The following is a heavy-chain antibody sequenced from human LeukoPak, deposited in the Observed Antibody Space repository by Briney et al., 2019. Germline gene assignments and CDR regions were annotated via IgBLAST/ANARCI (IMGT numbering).Heavy chain of an antibody. CDR2: INPNSGGT. Sequence: ASVKVSCKASGYTFTGYYMHWVRQAPGQGLEWMGWINPNSGGTNYAQKFQGRVTMTRDTSISTAYMELSRLRSDDTAVYYCAKADPSIAAAGWNWFDPWGQGTLVTVSS. V-gene: IGHV1-2*02. CDR1: GYTFTGYY. J-gene: IGHJ5*02. D-gene: IGHD6-13*01. CDR3: AKADPSIAAAGWNWFDP.